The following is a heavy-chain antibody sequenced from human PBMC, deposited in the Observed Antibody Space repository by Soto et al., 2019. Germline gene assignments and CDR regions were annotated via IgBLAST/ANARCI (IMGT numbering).Heavy chain of an antibody. V-gene: IGHV3-23*01. CDR3: AKDLYDSSGYYPLGFDY. J-gene: IGHJ4*02. D-gene: IGHD3-22*01. CDR2: SSATGAGT. CDR1: GFTFSSYG. Sequence: GGSLRLSCAASGFTFSSYGMTWVRQAPGKGLEWVSFSSATGAGTYYADSVKGRFTISRDNSKNTLYLQMTSLRADDTAVYYCAKDLYDSSGYYPLGFDYWGQGTLVTVSS.